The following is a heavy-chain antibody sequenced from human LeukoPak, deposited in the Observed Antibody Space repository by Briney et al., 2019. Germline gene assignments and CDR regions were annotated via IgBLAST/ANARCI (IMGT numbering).Heavy chain of an antibody. CDR1: GGSISSYY. J-gene: IGHJ4*02. D-gene: IGHD6-19*01. Sequence: SETLSLTCTVSGGSISSYYWSWIRQPPRKGLEWIGYIYASGSTNYNPSLKSRVTISVDTSKNQFSLKLSSVTAADTAVYYYARWAVAGQGGFDYWGQGTLVTVSS. CDR2: IYASGST. V-gene: IGHV4-4*09. CDR3: ARWAVAGQGGFDY.